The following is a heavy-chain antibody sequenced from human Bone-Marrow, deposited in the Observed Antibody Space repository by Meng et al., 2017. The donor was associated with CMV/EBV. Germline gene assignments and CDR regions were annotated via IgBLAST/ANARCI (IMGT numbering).Heavy chain of an antibody. J-gene: IGHJ5*02. Sequence: ASVKVSCKASGYTFTSYGISWVRQAPGQGLEWMGWISAYNGNTNYAQKLQGTVTMTTDTSTSTAYMELRSLRSDDTAMYYCARIKRSSGATTGSGWFDPWAQGTLVTFSS. CDR2: ISAYNGNT. V-gene: IGHV1-18*01. CDR3: ARIKRSSGATTGSGWFDP. D-gene: IGHD1-14*01. CDR1: GYTFTSYG.